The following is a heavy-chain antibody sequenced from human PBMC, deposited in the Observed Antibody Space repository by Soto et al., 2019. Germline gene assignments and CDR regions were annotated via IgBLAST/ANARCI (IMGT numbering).Heavy chain of an antibody. J-gene: IGHJ4*02. CDR2: IYYSGSTTYSGST. D-gene: IGHD7-27*01. Sequence: QAQLQESGPGLVKPSETLSLTCTVSGGSINGFYWSWIRQPPGKGLEWIGYIYYSGSTTYSGSTNYNPSLKRRTTIPIDTSKNQFSLKVTSVTAADAAVYYCARGSGDFWGQGTLVTVSS. CDR3: ARGSGDF. CDR1: GGSINGFY. V-gene: IGHV4-59*01.